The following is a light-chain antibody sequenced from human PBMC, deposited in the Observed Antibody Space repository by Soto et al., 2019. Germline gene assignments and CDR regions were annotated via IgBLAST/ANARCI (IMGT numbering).Light chain of an antibody. CDR3: QQTHGSPYS. V-gene: IGKV1-39*01. CDR1: QSINYF. CDR2: TES. Sequence: DIQMTQSPSSLSASVGDRVTITCRARQSINYFLSWYQQKPGKAPKILISTESSFRSRVPSRFSVSGSGTAFTLTITSRQPEDFATYDCQQTHGSPYSFGQGTKLEIK. J-gene: IGKJ2*03.